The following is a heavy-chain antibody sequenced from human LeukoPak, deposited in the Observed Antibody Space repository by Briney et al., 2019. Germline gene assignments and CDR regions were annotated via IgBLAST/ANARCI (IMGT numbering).Heavy chain of an antibody. J-gene: IGHJ3*01. CDR1: VYTLSTYD. V-gene: IGHV1-8*02. CDR3: VRASRGYYERTGYSKFAFHL. Sequence: SVTVSFTSSVYTLSTYDINWVRQAPGQGREGVGWMNPKCGDAGYAKDFQDRVNISSNTSINTAFMEMRRLISEDTAVYYCVRASRGYYERTGYSKFAFHLWGQGKKVTVSS. D-gene: IGHD3/OR15-3a*01. CDR2: MNPKCGDA.